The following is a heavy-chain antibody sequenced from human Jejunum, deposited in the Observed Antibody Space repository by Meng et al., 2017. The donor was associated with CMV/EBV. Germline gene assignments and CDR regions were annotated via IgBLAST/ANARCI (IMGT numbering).Heavy chain of an antibody. J-gene: IGHJ4*02. Sequence: EVYLVESGGGLVQPGGSLRLSCAASGFTFSSNWMHWVRQAPGKGLVWVSHINSDGSDTNYADSVKGRFTISRDNAKNTLYLQMNSLRDEDTAVYYCARVEQEMCWGQGTLVTVSS. CDR2: INSDGSDT. D-gene: IGHD1/OR15-1a*01. CDR3: ARVEQEMC. V-gene: IGHV3-74*01. CDR1: GFTFSSNW.